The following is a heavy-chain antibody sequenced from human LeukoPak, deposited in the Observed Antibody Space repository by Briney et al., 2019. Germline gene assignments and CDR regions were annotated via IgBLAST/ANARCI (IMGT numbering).Heavy chain of an antibody. V-gene: IGHV4-38-2*02. CDR3: ARVGYSYVFDY. CDR1: GYSISSGYY. J-gene: IGHJ4*02. Sequence: SETLSLTCTVSGYSISSGYYWGWIRQPPGKGLEWIGSIYHSGSTYYNPSLKSRVTISVDTSKNQFSLKLSSVTAADTAVYYCARVGYSYVFDYWGQGTLVTVSS. CDR2: IYHSGST. D-gene: IGHD5-18*01.